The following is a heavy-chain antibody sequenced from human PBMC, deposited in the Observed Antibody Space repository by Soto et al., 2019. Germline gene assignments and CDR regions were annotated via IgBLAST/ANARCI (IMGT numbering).Heavy chain of an antibody. Sequence: QVQLQQSGPGLVKPSQTLSLTCTVSGASVSSGGHYWTWIRQHPGKGLEWIGDIYHSGASSYNPSLKSRLTISVDRSNNQFSLRLSTVTDADTSVYYCAQGNRYSGIGSPQFEYWGQGTLVTVSS. V-gene: IGHV4-31*03. D-gene: IGHD1-26*01. CDR3: AQGNRYSGIGSPQFEY. CDR1: GASVSSGGHY. J-gene: IGHJ4*02. CDR2: IYHSGAS.